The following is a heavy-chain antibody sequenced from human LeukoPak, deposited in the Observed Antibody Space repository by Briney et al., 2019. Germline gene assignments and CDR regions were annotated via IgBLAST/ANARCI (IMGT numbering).Heavy chain of an antibody. D-gene: IGHD6-25*01. V-gene: IGHV3-21*01. CDR3: ARYSSGWPGYFDY. Sequence: GGSLRLSCAASGFNFSNYAMTWVRQAPGKGLEWVSSISSSSSYIYYADSVKGRFTISRDNAKNSLYLQMNSLRAEDTAVYYCARYSSGWPGYFDYWGQGTLVTVSS. CDR2: ISSSSSYI. CDR1: GFNFSNYA. J-gene: IGHJ4*02.